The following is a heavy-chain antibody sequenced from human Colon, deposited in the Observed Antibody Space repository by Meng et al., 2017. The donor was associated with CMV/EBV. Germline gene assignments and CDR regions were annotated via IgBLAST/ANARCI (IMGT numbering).Heavy chain of an antibody. J-gene: IGHJ3*02. V-gene: IGHV1-69*10. CDR1: GCTFTASS. CDR3: ARRPQMERRGAFDM. Sequence: SVTVSCKASGCTFTASSFSWVRQAPGQGPEWMGGVIPDRGVTKFAQKFQGRVTLTADKSTSTVYMELRGLRSEDTAVYYCARRPQMERRGAFDMWGHGTMVTVSS. CDR2: VIPDRGVT. D-gene: IGHD1-1*01.